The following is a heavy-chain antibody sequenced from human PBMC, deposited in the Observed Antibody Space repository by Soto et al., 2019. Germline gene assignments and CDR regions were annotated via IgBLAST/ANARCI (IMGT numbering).Heavy chain of an antibody. CDR2: ISAYNGNT. CDR3: ATLQAGWLQLDY. J-gene: IGHJ4*02. CDR1: GYTFTSYG. D-gene: IGHD5-12*01. V-gene: IGHV1-18*01. Sequence: ASVKVSCKASGYTFTSYGISWVRQAPGQGLEWMGWISAYNGNTNYAQKLQGRVTMTTDTSTSTAYMELRSLRSDDTAVYYCATLQAGWLQLDYWGQGTLVTVSS.